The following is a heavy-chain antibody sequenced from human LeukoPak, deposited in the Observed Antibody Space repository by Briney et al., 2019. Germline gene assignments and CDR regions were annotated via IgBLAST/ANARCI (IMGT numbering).Heavy chain of an antibody. CDR1: GGSITSNY. V-gene: IGHV4-4*09. J-gene: IGHJ5*02. CDR3: ARHRGRRGSAFDP. Sequence: KPSETLSLTCTVSGGSITSNYWNWIRQPPGKGLEWIGYIYTSGTTNYNPSLKSRVTISVDTSKNLYSLKLSSVTAADTAVYYCARHRGRRGSAFDPWGRGTLVAVSS. D-gene: IGHD5-24*01. CDR2: IYTSGTT.